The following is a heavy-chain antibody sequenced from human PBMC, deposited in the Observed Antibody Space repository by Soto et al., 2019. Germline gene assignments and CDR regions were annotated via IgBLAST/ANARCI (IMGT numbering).Heavy chain of an antibody. D-gene: IGHD3-22*01. CDR2: INAGNGNT. CDR3: ARERGVTGYYDSSGYPYAFDI. J-gene: IGHJ3*02. Sequence: ASVKVSCKASGYTFTSYAMHWVRQAPGQRLEWMGWINAGNGNTKYSQKFQGRVTITRDTSASTAYMELSSLRSEDTAVYYCARERGVTGYYDSSGYPYAFDIWGQGTMVTVSS. V-gene: IGHV1-3*01. CDR1: GYTFTSYA.